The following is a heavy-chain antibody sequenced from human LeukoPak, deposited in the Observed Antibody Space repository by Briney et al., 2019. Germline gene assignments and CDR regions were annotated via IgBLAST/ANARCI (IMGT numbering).Heavy chain of an antibody. CDR2: IHCRAGI. Sequence: PSETLSLTCTVSGASISNYYRRWIRQTPAKVLVGMRTIHCRAGIHYSPSFKRRLTISIGSSRNPLSLKLPSVTAADTAVYFCARLGSYHDFWGEGALVSVSS. CDR3: ARLGSYHDF. CDR1: GASISNYY. V-gene: IGHV4-59*08. D-gene: IGHD1-26*01. J-gene: IGHJ4*03.